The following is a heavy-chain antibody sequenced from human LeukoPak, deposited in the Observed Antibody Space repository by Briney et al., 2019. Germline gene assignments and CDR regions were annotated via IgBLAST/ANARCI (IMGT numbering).Heavy chain of an antibody. V-gene: IGHV3-30*04. J-gene: IGHJ4*02. D-gene: IGHD3-3*01. CDR2: ISYDGSNK. CDR3: ARDPEYYDFWSGYLSYFDY. CDR1: GFTFSSYA. Sequence: GGSLRLSCAASGFTFSSYAMHWVRQAPGKGLEWVAVISYDGSNKYYADSVKGRFTISRDNSKNTLYLQMNSLGAEDTAVYYCARDPEYYDFWSGYLSYFDYWGQGTLVTVSS.